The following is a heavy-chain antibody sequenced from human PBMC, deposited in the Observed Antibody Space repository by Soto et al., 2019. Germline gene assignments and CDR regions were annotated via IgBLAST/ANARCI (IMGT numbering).Heavy chain of an antibody. CDR1: GGTFSSYA. V-gene: IGHV1-69*12. CDR2: IIPIFGTA. J-gene: IGHJ3*02. Sequence: QVQLVQPGAEVKKPGSSVKVSCKASGGTFSSYAISWVRQAPGQGLEWMGGIIPIFGTANYAQKFQGRVTITADESTSTDDMELSSLRSEDTAVYYCARGGNMWFGDVDAFDIWGQGTMVTVSS. D-gene: IGHD3-10*01. CDR3: ARGGNMWFGDVDAFDI.